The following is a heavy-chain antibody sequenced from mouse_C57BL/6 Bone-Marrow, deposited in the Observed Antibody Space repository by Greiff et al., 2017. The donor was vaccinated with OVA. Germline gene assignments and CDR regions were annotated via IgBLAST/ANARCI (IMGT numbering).Heavy chain of an antibody. V-gene: IGHV1-69*01. CDR2: LAPSYIYT. D-gene: IGHD1-1*01. Sequence: QVQLQQPGAELVMPGASVKLSCKASGYTFTSYWMHWVKQRPGQGLEFLLSLAPSYIYTTYNQKFKGKSTLTVDKSSSTAYMQLSSLTSEDSAFYYCTTSSSRSCYTDYWGQGTTLTVSS. CDR1: GYTFTSYW. J-gene: IGHJ2*01. CDR3: TTSSSRSCYTDY.